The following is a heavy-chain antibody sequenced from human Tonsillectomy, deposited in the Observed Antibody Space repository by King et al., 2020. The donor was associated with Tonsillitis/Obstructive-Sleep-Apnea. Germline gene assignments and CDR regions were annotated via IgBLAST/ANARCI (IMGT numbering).Heavy chain of an antibody. CDR3: ARDHVHDQ. CDR2: IKQDGSEK. J-gene: IGHJ4*02. Sequence: QLVQSGGGLVQPGESLRLSCEASGFTFRRYWMNWVRQAPGIGLEWVASIKQDGSEKYYVDSVKGRFTISRDNAQNSLYLHMSSLTAEDTAVYYCARDHVHDQWGQGTLVTVSS. CDR1: GFTFRRYW. V-gene: IGHV3-7*04.